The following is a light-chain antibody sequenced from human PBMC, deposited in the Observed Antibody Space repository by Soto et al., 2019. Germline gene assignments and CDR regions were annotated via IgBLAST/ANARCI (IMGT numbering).Light chain of an antibody. Sequence: QSALTQPPSASGSPGQSVTISCTGTRDDVGGYNYVSWFQHHPGKAPKLMIYEVYKRPSGVPARFSGSKSGNTASLTVSGLQLGDEAIYYCSSNAGSNNLVFGGGTKLTVL. CDR2: EVY. J-gene: IGLJ2*01. V-gene: IGLV2-8*01. CDR3: SSNAGSNNLV. CDR1: RDDVGGYNY.